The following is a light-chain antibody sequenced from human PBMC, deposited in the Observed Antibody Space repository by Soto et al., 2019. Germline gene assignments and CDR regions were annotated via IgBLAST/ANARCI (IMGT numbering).Light chain of an antibody. Sequence: DIQMTQSPSSLSASVGDRVTITCRASKNINTYLNWYQQKPGKAPKLLIFDASNLQSGVPSRFSGSGSRTDFTLTISSLEPEDFATYYCQQTSTAPFTFGPGTKVDIK. J-gene: IGKJ3*01. CDR3: QQTSTAPFT. CDR1: KNINTY. V-gene: IGKV1-39*01. CDR2: DAS.